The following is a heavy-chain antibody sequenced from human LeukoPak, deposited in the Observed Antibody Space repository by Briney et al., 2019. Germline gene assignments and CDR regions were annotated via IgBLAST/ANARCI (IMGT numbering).Heavy chain of an antibody. D-gene: IGHD3-22*01. CDR3: ARAGGYYDSSGYYLLDY. Sequence: GGYLRRSCAASGFTFSSYSMNWVRQAPGKGLEWVSYISSSSSTIYYADSVKGRFTISRDNAKNSLYLQMNSLRAEDTAVYYCARAGGYYDSSGYYLLDYWGQGTLVTVSS. CDR1: GFTFSSYS. CDR2: ISSSSSTI. V-gene: IGHV3-48*04. J-gene: IGHJ4*02.